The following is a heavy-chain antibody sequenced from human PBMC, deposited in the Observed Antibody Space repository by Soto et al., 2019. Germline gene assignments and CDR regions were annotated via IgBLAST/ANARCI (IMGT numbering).Heavy chain of an antibody. J-gene: IGHJ6*02. V-gene: IGHV5-51*01. Sequence: GESLKISCKGFDYTFAAYWIGWVRQMPGKGLECMGIIYPGDSETRYSPSFQGQVTISADKSIRTAYLQWSSLKASDTAMYYCARLVDYGDYERSYYYGMDVWGQGTTVTVSS. D-gene: IGHD4-17*01. CDR2: IYPGDSET. CDR3: ARLVDYGDYERSYYYGMDV. CDR1: DYTFAAYW.